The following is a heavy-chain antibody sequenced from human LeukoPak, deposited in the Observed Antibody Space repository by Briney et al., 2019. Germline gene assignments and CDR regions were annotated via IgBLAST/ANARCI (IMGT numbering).Heavy chain of an antibody. Sequence: RSGGSLRLSCVASGFTFSKYTMSWVRQAPGKGLEWVSGISGSGASTYSADFVKGRFTISRDASKNTLYLQLNGLRAEDTAVYYCAKGGVSYTYYFDCWGQGTLVTVSS. V-gene: IGHV3-23*01. CDR3: AKGGVSYTYYFDC. J-gene: IGHJ4*02. CDR1: GFTFSKYT. CDR2: ISGSGAST. D-gene: IGHD2-8*01.